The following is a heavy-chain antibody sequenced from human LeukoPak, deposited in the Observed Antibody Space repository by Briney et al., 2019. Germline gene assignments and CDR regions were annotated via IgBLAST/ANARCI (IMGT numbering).Heavy chain of an antibody. Sequence: QPGGSLRLSCAASEFTFRSYAMSWVRQPPGKGLEWVSVISGSGGGTYYADSVKGRFTISRDNSKNTLYLQMNSLRAEDTAVYYCAKGGVSRGMVIVPPAVPPDSWGQGTLVTVSS. V-gene: IGHV3-23*01. J-gene: IGHJ4*02. D-gene: IGHD2-2*01. CDR3: AKGGVSRGMVIVPPAVPPDS. CDR2: ISGSGGGT. CDR1: EFTFRSYA.